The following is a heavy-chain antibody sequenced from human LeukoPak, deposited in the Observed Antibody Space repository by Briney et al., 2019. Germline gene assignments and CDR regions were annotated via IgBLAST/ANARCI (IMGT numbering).Heavy chain of an antibody. V-gene: IGHV1-18*01. CDR1: GGTFSSYA. Sequence: ASVKVSCKASGGTFSSYAISWVRQAPGQGLEWMGWISAYNGNTNYAQKLQARVTMTTDTSTSTAYMELRSLRSDDTAVYYCARSITMVRGALPYYFDYWGQGTLVTVSS. D-gene: IGHD3-10*01. CDR2: ISAYNGNT. J-gene: IGHJ4*02. CDR3: ARSITMVRGALPYYFDY.